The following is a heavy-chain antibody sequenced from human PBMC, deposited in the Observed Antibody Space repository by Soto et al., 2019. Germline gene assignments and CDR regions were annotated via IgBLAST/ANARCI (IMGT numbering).Heavy chain of an antibody. CDR1: GGSISSGDYY. CDR2: IYYSGST. CDR3: ARVPFGDNWFDP. D-gene: IGHD3-16*01. V-gene: IGHV4-30-4*01. Sequence: QVQLQESGPGLVKPSQTLSLTCTVSGGSISSGDYYWSWIRQPPGKGLEWIGYIYYSGSTYYNPSLRSRVTLSVDTSKNQFSLKLSSVTAADTAVYYCARVPFGDNWFDPWGQGTLVTVSS. J-gene: IGHJ5*02.